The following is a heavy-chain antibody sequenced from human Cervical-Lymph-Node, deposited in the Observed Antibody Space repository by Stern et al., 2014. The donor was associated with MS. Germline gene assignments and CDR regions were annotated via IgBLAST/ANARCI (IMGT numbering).Heavy chain of an antibody. CDR2: ITNVGST. D-gene: IGHD1-1*01. J-gene: IGHJ4*02. Sequence: VQLVESGGGVIQPGGSLRLSCTASGFTFSRDYMTWVRQAPGQGLEWVSLITNVGSTFYTDSVKGRFTISRDDSKNTVYLHMTSLRAEDTAMYYCARDTSSPERSDWWGQGTLVTVSS. V-gene: IGHV3-53*01. CDR1: GFTFSRDY. CDR3: ARDTSSPERSDW.